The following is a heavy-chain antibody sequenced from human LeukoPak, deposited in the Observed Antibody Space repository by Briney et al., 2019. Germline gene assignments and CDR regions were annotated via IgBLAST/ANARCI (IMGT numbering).Heavy chain of an antibody. CDR2: IYSGGST. Sequence: PGGSLRLSCAASGFIVRSNYMSWVRQAPGKGLEWVSVIYSGGSTYYADSVKGRFTISRDISKNTLYLQMSSLRAEDTAVYYCARRVPSRVVTDYFDYWGQGTLVTVSS. D-gene: IGHD3-3*01. V-gene: IGHV3-53*01. CDR1: GFIVRSNY. J-gene: IGHJ4*02. CDR3: ARRVPSRVVTDYFDY.